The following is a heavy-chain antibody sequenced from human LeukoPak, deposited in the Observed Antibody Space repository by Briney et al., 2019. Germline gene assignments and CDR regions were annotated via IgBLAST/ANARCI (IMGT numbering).Heavy chain of an antibody. CDR1: GFTFSSYA. CDR2: ISGSGGST. D-gene: IGHD3-16*02. CDR3: AKDPQGNHVWGNYRPKNPPDY. Sequence: PGGSLRLSCAASGFTFSSYAMSWVRQAPGKGLEWVSAISGSGGSTYYADSVKGRFTISRDNSKNTLYLQMNSLRAEDTAVYYCAKDPQGNHVWGNYRPKNPPDYWGQGTLVTVSS. J-gene: IGHJ4*02. V-gene: IGHV3-23*01.